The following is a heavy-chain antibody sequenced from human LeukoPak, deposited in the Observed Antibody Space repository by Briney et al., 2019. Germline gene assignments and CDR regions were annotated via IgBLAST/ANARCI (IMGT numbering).Heavy chain of an antibody. CDR3: AKGGATVIDY. D-gene: IGHD4-17*01. V-gene: IGHV3-74*01. CDR1: GFTFSNYW. CDR2: INSDGSST. J-gene: IGHJ3*01. Sequence: GGSLRLSCAASGFTFSNYWMHWVRQAPGKGLVWVSRINSDGSSTTSADSVKGRFTISRDNAKDTLYLQMNSLRAEDTAVYYCAKGGATVIDYWGQGTMVTVSS.